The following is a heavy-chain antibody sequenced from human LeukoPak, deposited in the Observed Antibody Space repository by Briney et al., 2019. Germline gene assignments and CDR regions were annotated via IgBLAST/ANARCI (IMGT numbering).Heavy chain of an antibody. CDR2: ISRDATIQ. Sequence: PGGSLRLSCAASGFSFSDYGMHWVRQTPGKGLEWLTIISRDATIQYYADFVKGRFTISRDNSKNTLYLQMNSLGAEDTAMYYCASGRFFDRSGILRDFDYWGQGTLVTVSS. D-gene: IGHD3-22*01. CDR3: ASGRFFDRSGILRDFDY. CDR1: GFSFSDYG. V-gene: IGHV3-30-3*01. J-gene: IGHJ4*02.